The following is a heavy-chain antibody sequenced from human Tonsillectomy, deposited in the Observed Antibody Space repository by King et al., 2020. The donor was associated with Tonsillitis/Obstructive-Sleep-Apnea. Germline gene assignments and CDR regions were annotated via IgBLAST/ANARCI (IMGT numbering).Heavy chain of an antibody. V-gene: IGHV4-61*01. CDR3: ARVPGAGLRWFDP. Sequence: VQLQESGPGLVKPSETLSLTCTVSGGSVSSGSDYWSWIRQPPGKGLEWIGYIYYSGSTNYNPSLKSRVTISVDTSKNQFSLKLSSVTAADTAGYYCARVPGAGLRWFDPWGQGTRVTVSS. CDR2: IYYSGST. J-gene: IGHJ5*02. D-gene: IGHD3-10*01. CDR1: GGSVSSGSDY.